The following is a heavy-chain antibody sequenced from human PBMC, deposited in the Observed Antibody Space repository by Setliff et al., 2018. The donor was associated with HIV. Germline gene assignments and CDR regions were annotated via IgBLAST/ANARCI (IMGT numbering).Heavy chain of an antibody. CDR2: ISGGGKSV. Sequence: GGSLRLSCATSGLTFSACGMHWVRQAPGKGLEWVASISGGGKSVYYADSVKGRFTISRDNAKNSLYLQLNNLRPEDTAVYYCARDKDEDYGSTSFDYWGQGILVTVSS. CDR1: GLTFSACG. CDR3: ARDKDEDYGSTSFDY. D-gene: IGHD4-17*01. V-gene: IGHV3-21*04. J-gene: IGHJ4*02.